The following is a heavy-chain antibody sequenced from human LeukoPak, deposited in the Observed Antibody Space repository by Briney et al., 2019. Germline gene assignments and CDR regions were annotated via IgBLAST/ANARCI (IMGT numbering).Heavy chain of an antibody. CDR1: GFTFSSYE. V-gene: IGHV3-48*03. CDR2: ISSSGSTI. CDR3: AIQIRPAAGTSAWFDP. Sequence: GGSLRLSCAASGFTFSSYEMNWVRQAPGKGLEWVSYISSSGSTIYYADSVKGRFTISRDNAKNSLYLQMNSLRAEDTAVYYCAIQIRPAAGTSAWFDPWGQGTLVTVSS. D-gene: IGHD6-13*01. J-gene: IGHJ5*02.